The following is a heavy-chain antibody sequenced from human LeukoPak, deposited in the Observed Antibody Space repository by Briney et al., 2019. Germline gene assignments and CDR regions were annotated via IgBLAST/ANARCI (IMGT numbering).Heavy chain of an antibody. CDR2: ISGSGGST. J-gene: IGHJ4*02. V-gene: IGHV3-23*01. CDR3: AKESPRFDY. CDR1: GFTFDDYA. Sequence: PGGSLRLSCAASGFTFDDYAMHWVRQAPGKGLEWVSVISGSGGSTHYADSVKRRFTISRDNSKNTLYLQMNSLRAEDTAVYYCAKESPRFDYWGQGTLVTVSS.